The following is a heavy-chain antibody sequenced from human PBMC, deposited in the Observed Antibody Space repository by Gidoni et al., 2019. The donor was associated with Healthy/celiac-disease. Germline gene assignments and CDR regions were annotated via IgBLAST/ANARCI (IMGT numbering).Heavy chain of an antibody. CDR1: GGSISSGGYY. J-gene: IGHJ4*02. Sequence: QVQLQESGPGLVKPSQTLSLTCTASGGSISSGGYYWSWIRQHPGKGLEWIGYIYYSGSTYYNPSLKRRVTISVDTSKNQFSLKLSSVTDEDTAVYYCARSGRIAARPIDYWGQGTLVTVSS. V-gene: IGHV4-31*03. D-gene: IGHD6-6*01. CDR2: IYYSGST. CDR3: ARSGRIAARPIDY.